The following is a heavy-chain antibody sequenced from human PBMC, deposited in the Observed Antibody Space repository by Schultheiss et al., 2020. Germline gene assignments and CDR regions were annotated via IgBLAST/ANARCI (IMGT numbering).Heavy chain of an antibody. Sequence: GGSLRLSCAASGFTVSSNYAMSWVRQAPGKGLEWVSTISGSGGSTYYADSVKGRFTISRDNSKNTLYLQMSSLRAEDTAVYYCARTVVNDRWGRGTLVTVSS. V-gene: IGHV3-23*01. D-gene: IGHD3-22*01. CDR3: ARTVVNDR. J-gene: IGHJ5*02. CDR2: ISGSGGST. CDR1: GFTVSSNYA.